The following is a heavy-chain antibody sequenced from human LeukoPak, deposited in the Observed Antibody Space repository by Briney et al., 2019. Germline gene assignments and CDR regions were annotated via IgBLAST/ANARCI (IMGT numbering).Heavy chain of an antibody. Sequence: PSETLSLTCTVSGGSISNYDWSWIRQFPGKGLEWTGYIYNSGSTNYNPSLKSRVTISKDTPKNQFSLKLSSVTAADTAVYYCARVGAAMDNFDYWGQGTLVTVS. J-gene: IGHJ4*02. CDR1: GGSISNYD. CDR2: IYNSGST. V-gene: IGHV4-59*01. CDR3: ARVGAAMDNFDY. D-gene: IGHD5-18*01.